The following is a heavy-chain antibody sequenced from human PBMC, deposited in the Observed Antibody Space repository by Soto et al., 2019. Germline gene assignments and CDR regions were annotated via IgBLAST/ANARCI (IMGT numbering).Heavy chain of an antibody. V-gene: IGHV3-9*01. CDR1: GFTFDDYA. Sequence: EVQLVESGGGLVQPGRSLRLSCAASGFTFDDYAMHWVRQAPGKGLEWVSGISWNRGSIGYADSVKGRFTISRDNAKNSLYLQMNSLRAEDTALYYCAKKDYRGWNYSFDYYGMDVWGQGTTVTVSS. D-gene: IGHD1-7*01. CDR2: ISWNRGSI. CDR3: AKKDYRGWNYSFDYYGMDV. J-gene: IGHJ6*02.